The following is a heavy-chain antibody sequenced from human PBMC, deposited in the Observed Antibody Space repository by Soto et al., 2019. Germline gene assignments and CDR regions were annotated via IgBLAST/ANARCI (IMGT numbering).Heavy chain of an antibody. CDR3: ARDGSSSSGGYYYYYMDV. D-gene: IGHD6-6*01. J-gene: IGHJ6*03. CDR2: IYYSGST. V-gene: IGHV4-59*01. CDR1: GVSISSYY. Sequence: SETLSLTCTVSGVSISSYYWSWIRQPPGKGLEWIGYIYYSGSTNYNPSLKSRVTISVDTSKNQFSLKLSSVTAADTAVYYCARDGSSSSGGYYYYYMDVWGKGTTVTVS.